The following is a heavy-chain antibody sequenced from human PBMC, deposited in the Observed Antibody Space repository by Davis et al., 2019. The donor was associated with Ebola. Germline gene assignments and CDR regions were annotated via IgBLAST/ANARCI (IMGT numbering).Heavy chain of an antibody. V-gene: IGHV3-33*06. D-gene: IGHD6-6*01. CDR2: IWYDGSNK. CDR1: GFTFSSYA. CDR3: AKDRGSVSIAALFDY. J-gene: IGHJ4*02. Sequence: GESLKISCAASGFTFSSYAMHWVRQAPGKGLEWVAVIWYDGSNKYYADSVKGRFTISRDNSKNTLYLQMNSLRAEDTAVYYCAKDRGSVSIAALFDYWGQGTLVTVSS.